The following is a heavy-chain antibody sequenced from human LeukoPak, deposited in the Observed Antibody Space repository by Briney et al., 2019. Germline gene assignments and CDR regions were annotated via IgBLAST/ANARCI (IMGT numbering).Heavy chain of an antibody. CDR1: GFTFSSYA. D-gene: IGHD6-19*01. V-gene: IGHV3-23*01. CDR2: ISTSGGST. Sequence: PGGSLRLSCAASGFTFSSYAMSWVRQAPGKGLEWVSGISTSGGSTSYADSVKGRFTISRDNPRNTLYMQMNSMRAEDTAVYYCAKGIYSSGWSYFDYWGHGTLVTVSS. CDR3: AKGIYSSGWSYFDY. J-gene: IGHJ4*01.